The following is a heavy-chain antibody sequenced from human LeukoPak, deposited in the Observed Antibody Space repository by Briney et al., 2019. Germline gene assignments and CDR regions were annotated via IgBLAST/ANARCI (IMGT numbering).Heavy chain of an antibody. CDR2: IYHSGST. CDR3: ARVAVCSGGSCYSGWFDP. J-gene: IGHJ5*02. CDR1: GYSISSGYY. Sequence: PSETLSLTCAVSGYSISSGYYWGWIRQPPGKGLEWIGSIYHSGSTYYNPSLKSRVTISADTSKNQFSLKLSSVTAADTAVYYCARVAVCSGGSCYSGWFDPWGQGTLVTVSS. V-gene: IGHV4-38-2*01. D-gene: IGHD2-15*01.